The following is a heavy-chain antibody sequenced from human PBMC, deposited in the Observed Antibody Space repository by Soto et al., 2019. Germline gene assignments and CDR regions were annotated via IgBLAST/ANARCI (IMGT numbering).Heavy chain of an antibody. V-gene: IGHV3-9*01. Sequence: EVQLVESGGGLVQPGRSLRLSCAASGFTFDDYAMHWVRQAPGKGLEWVSGISWNSGTIGYADSVKGRFTISRDNAKNSLYLQMNSLRAEDTALYYCAKGYSSGWGGIDYWGQGTLVTVSS. CDR2: ISWNSGTI. CDR3: AKGYSSGWGGIDY. CDR1: GFTFDDYA. D-gene: IGHD6-19*01. J-gene: IGHJ4*02.